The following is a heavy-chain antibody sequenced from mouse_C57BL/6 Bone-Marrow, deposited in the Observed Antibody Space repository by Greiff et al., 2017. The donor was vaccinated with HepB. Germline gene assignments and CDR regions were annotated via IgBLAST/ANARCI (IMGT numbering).Heavy chain of an antibody. Sequence: QVQLQQPGAELVKPGASVKLSCKASGYTFTSYWMQWVKQRPGQGLEWIGEIDPSDSYTNYNQKFKGKATLTVDKSSSTAYMQLSSLTSEDSAVYYCARRLPYYFDYWGQGTTLTVSS. V-gene: IGHV1-50*01. CDR1: GYTFTSYW. CDR2: IDPSDSYT. CDR3: ARRLPYYFDY. D-gene: IGHD6-2*01. J-gene: IGHJ2*01.